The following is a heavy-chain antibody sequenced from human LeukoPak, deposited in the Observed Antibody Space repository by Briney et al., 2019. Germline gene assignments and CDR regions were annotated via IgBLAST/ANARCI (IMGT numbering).Heavy chain of an antibody. D-gene: IGHD3-22*01. Sequence: GGSLRLSCAVSGITLSNYGMSWVRQAPGKGLEWVAGISGSGGGTVYADSVKGRLTISRDNSKNTLYLQMNSLRAEDTAVYFCAKRGVVIRVILVGFHKEAYYFDSWGQGALVTVSS. CDR2: ISGSGGGT. CDR1: GITLSNYG. J-gene: IGHJ4*02. V-gene: IGHV3-23*01. CDR3: AKRGVVIRVILVGFHKEAYYFDS.